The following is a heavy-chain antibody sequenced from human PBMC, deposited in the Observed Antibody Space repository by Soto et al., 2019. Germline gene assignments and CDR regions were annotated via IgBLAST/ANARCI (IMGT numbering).Heavy chain of an antibody. V-gene: IGHV5-51*01. J-gene: IGHJ6*02. Sequence: GESLKISCKGSGYSFTSYWIGWVRQMPGKGLEWMGIIYPGDSDTRYSPSFQGQVTISADKSISTAYLQWSSLKASDTAMYYCARQGTTIGYYYGMDVWGQGTTVTVSS. CDR1: GYSFTSYW. CDR3: ARQGTTIGYYYGMDV. D-gene: IGHD1-1*01. CDR2: IYPGDSDT.